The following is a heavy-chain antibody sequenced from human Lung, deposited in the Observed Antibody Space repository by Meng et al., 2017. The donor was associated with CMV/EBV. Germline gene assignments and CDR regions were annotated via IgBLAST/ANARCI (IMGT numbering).Heavy chain of an antibody. CDR2: INPNSGDT. CDR1: GYTFSGYY. J-gene: IGHJ4*02. D-gene: IGHD1-26*01. V-gene: IGHV1-2*02. CDR3: ARSRVGGRGGVFDY. Sequence: ASVKVSCKALGYTFSGYYIHWVRQAPGQGLEWMGWINPNSGDTYFTQKFQDSVTVTRDTSISTVYMELRRLRSDDTAMYYCARSRVGGRGGVFDYWGRGTMVTVSS.